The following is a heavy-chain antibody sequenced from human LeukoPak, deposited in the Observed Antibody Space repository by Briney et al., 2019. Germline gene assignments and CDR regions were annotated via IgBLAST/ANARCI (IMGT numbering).Heavy chain of an antibody. CDR3: ARDYWGQQYDY. J-gene: IGHJ4*02. V-gene: IGHV3-21*01. D-gene: IGHD3-16*01. CDR1: GFTFSAYA. CDR2: ISSSSSYI. Sequence: GGSLRLSCTASGFTFSAYAMMWVRQAPGKGLEWVSSISSSSSYIYYADSVKGRFTISRDNAKNSLYLQMNSLRAEDTAVYYCARDYWGQQYDYWGQGTLVTVSS.